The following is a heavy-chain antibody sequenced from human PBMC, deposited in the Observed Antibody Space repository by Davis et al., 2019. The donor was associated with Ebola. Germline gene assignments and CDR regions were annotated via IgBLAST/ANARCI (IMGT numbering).Heavy chain of an antibody. V-gene: IGHV3-30*03. J-gene: IGHJ3*02. CDR2: ISYDGSNK. CDR3: AGYGDYDAFDI. Sequence: AGSLRLSCAASGFTFSSYGMHWVRQAPGKGLECVAVISYDGSNKYYADSVKGRFTISRDNSKNTLYLQMNSLRAEDTAVYYCAGYGDYDAFDIWGQGTMVTVSS. CDR1: GFTFSSYG. D-gene: IGHD4-17*01.